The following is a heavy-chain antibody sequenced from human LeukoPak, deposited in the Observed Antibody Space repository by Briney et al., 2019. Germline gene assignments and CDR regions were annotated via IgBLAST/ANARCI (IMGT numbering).Heavy chain of an antibody. CDR2: TYSDDDK. V-gene: IGHV2-5*02. CDR1: GFSLSTSGVG. J-gene: IGHJ3*02. CDR3: AHRLASNFLGVFDI. Sequence: ESGPTLVKPTQTLTLTCTLSGFSLSTSGVGVGWIRQPPGKALEWLALTYSDDDKRYSPSLKSRLPITKDTSKNQVVLTMTNVDPVDTAPYYCAHRLASNFLGVFDIWGQGTMVTVSS. D-gene: IGHD2-8*01.